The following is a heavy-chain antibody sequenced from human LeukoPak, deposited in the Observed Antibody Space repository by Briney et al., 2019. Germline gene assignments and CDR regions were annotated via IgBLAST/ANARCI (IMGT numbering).Heavy chain of an antibody. CDR3: ARVQGHPPNGLDI. Sequence: GGSLRLSCAASGFTFSSYWMHWVRQAPEKGLVWVSRINSDGSSTSYADSVKGRFTISRDNAKNTLYLQMNSLRAEDTAVYYCARVQGHPPNGLDIWGQGTMVTVSS. D-gene: IGHD2-8*01. CDR1: GFTFSSYW. V-gene: IGHV3-74*01. J-gene: IGHJ3*02. CDR2: INSDGSST.